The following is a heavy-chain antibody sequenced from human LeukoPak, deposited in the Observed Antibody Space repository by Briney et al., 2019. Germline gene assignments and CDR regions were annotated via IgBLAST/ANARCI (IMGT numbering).Heavy chain of an antibody. CDR1: GYTFTDYY. CDR3: ATIQGSGSYEELDY. V-gene: IGHV1-69-2*01. Sequence: ASVKISCKVSGYTFTDYYMHWVQQAPGKGLEWMGPVDPEDGETIYAEKFQGRVTITADTSTDTAYMELSSLRSEDTAVYYCATIQGSGSYEELDYWGQGTLVTVSS. CDR2: VDPEDGET. J-gene: IGHJ4*02. D-gene: IGHD3-10*01.